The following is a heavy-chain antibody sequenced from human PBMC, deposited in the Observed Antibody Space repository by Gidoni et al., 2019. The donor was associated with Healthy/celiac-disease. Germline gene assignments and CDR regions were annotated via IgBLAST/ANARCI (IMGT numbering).Heavy chain of an antibody. V-gene: IGHV3-23*01. D-gene: IGHD2-2*01. Sequence: EVQLLESGGGLVQPGGLLSPPGPAFGFTFSSYAMSWVRQAPGKGLEWVSAISGSGGSTYYADSVKGRFTISRDNSKNTLYLQMNSLRAEDTAVYYCARVPAAIYWGQGTLVTVSS. CDR1: GFTFSSYA. CDR2: ISGSGGST. CDR3: ARVPAAIY. J-gene: IGHJ4*02.